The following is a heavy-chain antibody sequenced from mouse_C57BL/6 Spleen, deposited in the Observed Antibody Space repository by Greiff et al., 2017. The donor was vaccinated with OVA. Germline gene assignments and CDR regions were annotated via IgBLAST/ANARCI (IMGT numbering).Heavy chain of an antibody. J-gene: IGHJ2*01. CDR3: AREDSYYGNYDYFDY. V-gene: IGHV1-55*01. CDR1: GYTFTSYW. Sequence: QVQLQQPGAELVKPGASVKMSCKASGYTFTSYWITWVKQRPGQGLEWIGDIYPGSGSTNYNEKFKSKATLSVDTSSSTAYMQLSSLTSEDSAVYYCAREDSYYGNYDYFDYWGKGTTLTVSS. D-gene: IGHD2-1*01. CDR2: IYPGSGST.